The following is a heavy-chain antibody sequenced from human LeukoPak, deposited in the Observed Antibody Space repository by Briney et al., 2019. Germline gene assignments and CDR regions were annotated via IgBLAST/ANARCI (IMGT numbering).Heavy chain of an antibody. CDR3: VRLRRNSDRSGYYYYYDY. V-gene: IGHV3-33*01. Sequence: GGSLRLSCAASGFTFSNYGMHWVRQAPGKGLEWVAIIWYDGSNKYYADSVKGRFTISRDDARDSLFLQMNSLRAEDTAVYFCVRLRRNSDRSGYYYYYDYWGQGTLVTVSS. D-gene: IGHD3-22*01. CDR2: IWYDGSNK. CDR1: GFTFSNYG. J-gene: IGHJ4*02.